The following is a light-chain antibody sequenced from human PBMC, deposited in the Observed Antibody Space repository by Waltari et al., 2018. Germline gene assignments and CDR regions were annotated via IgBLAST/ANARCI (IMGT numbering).Light chain of an antibody. Sequence: EIVLTQSPDTLSLSPGERATLSCRASQTIKNNYLSWFQHKRGQAPMLLFFGASDRATGIPDRFTVSGSGTDFTLTISRLEPEDFAVYYCQQYGNSPWTFGHGTRVEIK. CDR3: QQYGNSPWT. CDR1: QTIKNNY. CDR2: GAS. J-gene: IGKJ1*01. V-gene: IGKV3-20*01.